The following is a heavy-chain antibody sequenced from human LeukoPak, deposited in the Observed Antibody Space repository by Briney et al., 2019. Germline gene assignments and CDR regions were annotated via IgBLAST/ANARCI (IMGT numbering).Heavy chain of an antibody. Sequence: GGSLRLSCATSGLTFSSFWMHWVRRAPGKGLEWVSRINSDGSTTTYADSVKGRLTISRDNAKNTLYLQMNSLRAEDTAVYYCARGYYSASRIDYWGQGALVTISS. CDR1: GLTFSSFW. V-gene: IGHV3-74*01. CDR3: ARGYYSASRIDY. D-gene: IGHD2-2*01. J-gene: IGHJ4*02. CDR2: INSDGSTT.